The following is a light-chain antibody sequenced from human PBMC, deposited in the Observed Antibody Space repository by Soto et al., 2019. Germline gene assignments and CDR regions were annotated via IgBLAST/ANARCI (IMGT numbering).Light chain of an antibody. CDR3: QQYNSYSPWT. CDR2: DAS. CDR1: QSISSW. Sequence: DIQMTESPSTLSASVGDRVTITCRASQSISSWLAWYQQKPGKAPKLLIYDASSLESGVPSRFSGSGSGTEFSLTIISLQPHDFAPYYCQQYNSYSPWTFGQGTKVEIK. J-gene: IGKJ1*01. V-gene: IGKV1-5*01.